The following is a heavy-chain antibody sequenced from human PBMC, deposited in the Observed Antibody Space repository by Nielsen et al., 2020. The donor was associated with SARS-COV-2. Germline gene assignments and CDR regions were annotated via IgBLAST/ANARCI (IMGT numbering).Heavy chain of an antibody. CDR1: GFTISTYG. V-gene: IGHV3-23*01. J-gene: IGHJ4*02. D-gene: IGHD6-19*01. CDR3: AKRSGYTSGWYGDY. Sequence: GESLKISCVVSGFTISTYGMSWVRQAPGKGLEWVSAISSSTYYADSVKGRFTVSRYNSKNTLYLQMNSLRAEDTAVYYCAKRSGYTSGWYGDYWGQGTLVTVSS. CDR2: ISSST.